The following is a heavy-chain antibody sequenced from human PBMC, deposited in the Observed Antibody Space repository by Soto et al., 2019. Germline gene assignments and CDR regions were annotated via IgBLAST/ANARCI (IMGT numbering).Heavy chain of an antibody. CDR3: AKSFGYSGYDYGLDY. Sequence: SETLSLTCTVSGASISDYYWSWIRQSPGKGLEWIGYIYYSGSTIYNPSLKSRVTISVDTSKNQLSLKLISVTAADTAVYYCAKSFGYSGYDYGLDYWGQGTLVTVSS. V-gene: IGHV4-59*01. J-gene: IGHJ4*02. D-gene: IGHD5-12*01. CDR1: GASISDYY. CDR2: IYYSGST.